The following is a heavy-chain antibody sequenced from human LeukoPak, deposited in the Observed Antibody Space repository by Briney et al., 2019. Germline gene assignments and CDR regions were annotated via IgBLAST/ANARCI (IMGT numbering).Heavy chain of an antibody. Sequence: GGSLRLSCGASGFTFSSYAMSWVRQAPGKGLEWVLAMSGSGGRTDYADSVKGRFTISRDNSKNTLYLQMNSLRDEDTAVYYCARGAPEGDGDYMYNWFDPWGQGTLVTVSS. CDR2: MSGSGGRT. J-gene: IGHJ5*02. CDR3: ARGAPEGDGDYMYNWFDP. CDR1: GFTFSSYA. V-gene: IGHV3-23*01. D-gene: IGHD4-17*01.